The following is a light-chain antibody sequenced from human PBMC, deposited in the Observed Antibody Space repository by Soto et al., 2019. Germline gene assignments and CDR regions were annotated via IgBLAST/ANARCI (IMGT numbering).Light chain of an antibody. V-gene: IGKV3-11*01. CDR2: DST. CDR1: QSIHTS. CDR3: QQRNVWPPIT. J-gene: IGKJ5*01. Sequence: VLTQSPATLSLSPGERATLSCRASQSIHTSLAWYQQKPGQPPRLVVYDSTLRANGVPDRFGGSRSGPEFTLTINNLEPEDFAVYYFQQRNVWPPITFGQGTRLEI.